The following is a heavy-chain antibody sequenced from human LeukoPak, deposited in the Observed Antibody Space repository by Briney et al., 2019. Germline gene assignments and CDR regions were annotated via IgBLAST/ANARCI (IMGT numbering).Heavy chain of an antibody. J-gene: IGHJ4*02. Sequence: PGGSLRLSCAASGFTFSSYSMNWVRQAPGKGLEWVSYISSSSSTIYYADSVKGRFTISRDNAKNSLYLQMNSLRAEDTAVYYCARTDYGGNSLGVDYWGQGTLVTVSS. CDR1: GFTFSSYS. D-gene: IGHD4-23*01. CDR3: ARTDYGGNSLGVDY. CDR2: ISSSSSTI. V-gene: IGHV3-48*01.